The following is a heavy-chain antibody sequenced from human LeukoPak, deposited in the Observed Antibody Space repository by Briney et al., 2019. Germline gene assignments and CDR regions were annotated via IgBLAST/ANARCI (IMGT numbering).Heavy chain of an antibody. J-gene: IGHJ6*02. Sequence: ASVKVSCKASGYTFTGYYMHWLRQAPGQGLAWMGWINPNSGGTNYAQKFQGRVTMTRDTSISTAYMELSRLRSDDTAVYYCARATTVTTLDYYYGMDVWGQGTTVTVSS. CDR1: GYTFTGYY. D-gene: IGHD4-17*01. CDR2: INPNSGGT. V-gene: IGHV1-2*02. CDR3: ARATTVTTLDYYYGMDV.